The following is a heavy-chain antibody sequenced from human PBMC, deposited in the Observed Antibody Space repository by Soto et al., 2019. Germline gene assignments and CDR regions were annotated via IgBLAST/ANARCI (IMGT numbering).Heavy chain of an antibody. CDR3: ARHMGHYYDSSGYYFDY. CDR2: IYYSGST. V-gene: IGHV4-39*01. Sequence: TSETLSLTCTVSGGSISSSSYYWGWIREPPGKGLEWIGSIYYSGSTYYNPSLKSRVTISVDTSKNQFSLKLSSVTAADTAVYYCARHMGHYYDSSGYYFDYWGQGTLVTVSS. J-gene: IGHJ4*02. D-gene: IGHD3-22*01. CDR1: GGSISSSSYY.